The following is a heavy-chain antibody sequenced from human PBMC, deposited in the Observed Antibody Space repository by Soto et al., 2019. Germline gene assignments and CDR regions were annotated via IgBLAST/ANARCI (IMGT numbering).Heavy chain of an antibody. CDR3: ARGNPFNYAGFDV. Sequence: ASVKVSCKASGYTFSDFYINWLRQAAGQGPEWMGWMNAKSGDTFSAQRLQGKFNMTWDTSLSTAYMEVGSLTSDDAAIYYCARGNPFNYAGFDVWGQGTTVTVSS. V-gene: IGHV1-8*01. D-gene: IGHD3-16*01. CDR1: GYTFSDFY. CDR2: MNAKSGDT. J-gene: IGHJ6*02.